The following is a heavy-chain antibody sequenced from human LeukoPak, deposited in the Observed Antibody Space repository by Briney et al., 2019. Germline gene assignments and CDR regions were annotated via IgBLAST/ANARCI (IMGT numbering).Heavy chain of an antibody. CDR2: IIPIFGTA. V-gene: IGHV1-69*13. J-gene: IGHJ6*03. CDR1: GYTFTSYA. Sequence: SVKVSCKASGYTFTSYAISWVRQAPGQGLEWRGGIIPIFGTANYAQKFQGRVTITADESTSTAYMELSSLRSEDTAVYYCARDPYGDSSSGYYYYMDVWGKGTTVTVSS. CDR3: ARDPYGDSSSGYYYYMDV. D-gene: IGHD6-6*01.